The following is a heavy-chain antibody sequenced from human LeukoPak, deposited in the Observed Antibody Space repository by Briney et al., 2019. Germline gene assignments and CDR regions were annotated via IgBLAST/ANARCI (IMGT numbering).Heavy chain of an antibody. D-gene: IGHD3-22*01. J-gene: IGHJ4*02. CDR3: AREPTDPYYDSSGYSGY. V-gene: IGHV1-18*01. CDR1: GYTFTSYG. Sequence: ASVKVSCKASGYTFTSYGISWVRQAPGQGLEWMGWISAYNGNTNYAQKLQGRATMTTDTSTSTAYMELRSLRSDDTAVYYCAREPTDPYYDSSGYSGYWGQGTLVTVSS. CDR2: ISAYNGNT.